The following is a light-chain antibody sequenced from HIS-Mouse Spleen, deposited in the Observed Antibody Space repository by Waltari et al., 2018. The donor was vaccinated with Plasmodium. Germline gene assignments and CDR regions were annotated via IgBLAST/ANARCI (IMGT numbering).Light chain of an antibody. CDR1: SSDVGGYNY. Sequence: QSALTQPASVSGSPGQSITISCTGTSSDVGGYNYVSWYQQHPGKAPKLMIYDVSKRPSGVPVRFSGSKSGNTASLTISGLQAEDEADYYCCSYAGSYTWVFGGGTKLTVL. V-gene: IGLV2-11*01. J-gene: IGLJ2*01. CDR3: CSYAGSYTWV. CDR2: DVS.